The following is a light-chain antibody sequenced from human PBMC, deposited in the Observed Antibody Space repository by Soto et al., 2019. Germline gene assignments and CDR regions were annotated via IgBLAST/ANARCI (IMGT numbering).Light chain of an antibody. CDR2: WAS. CDR1: DSIDRY. CDR3: QQYYSSIT. Sequence: DIQMTQSPSSLSAFVGDTVTINCRATDSIDRYLNWYQQKPGQPPRLLIYWASTRESGVPDRFSGSGSGTDFTLTISSLQAEDVAVYYCQQYYSSITFGQGTRLEIK. V-gene: IGKV4-1*01. J-gene: IGKJ5*01.